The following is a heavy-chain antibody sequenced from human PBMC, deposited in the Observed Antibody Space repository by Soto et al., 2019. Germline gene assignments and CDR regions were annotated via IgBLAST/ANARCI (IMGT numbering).Heavy chain of an antibody. CDR2: ISSSSITI. CDR1: GFTFSSYS. CDR3: ASDPPHDFDSSGYDPRDYFQH. Sequence: EVQLVESGGGLVQPGGSLRLSCAASGFTFSSYSMNWVRQAPGKGLEWVSYISSSSITIYYGDSVKGRFTISRDNAKNHLCRQMNSLRDEGTAVYNCASDPPHDFDSSGYDPRDYFQHWGQGTLVAVS. D-gene: IGHD3-22*01. V-gene: IGHV3-48*02. J-gene: IGHJ1*01.